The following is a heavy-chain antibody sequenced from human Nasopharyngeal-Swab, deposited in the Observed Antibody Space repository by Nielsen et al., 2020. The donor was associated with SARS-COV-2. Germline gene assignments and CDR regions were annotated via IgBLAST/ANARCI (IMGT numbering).Heavy chain of an antibody. J-gene: IGHJ6*02. D-gene: IGHD3-16*01. V-gene: IGHV3-15*01. CDR1: GFTFSNAW. Sequence: LSLTCAASGFTFSNAWMSWVRQAPGKGLEWVGRIKSKTDGGTTDYAAPVKGRFTISRDDSKNTLYLQMNSLKTEDTAVYYCTRGGLYGMDVWGQGTTVTVSS. CDR3: TRGGLYGMDV. CDR2: IKSKTDGGTT.